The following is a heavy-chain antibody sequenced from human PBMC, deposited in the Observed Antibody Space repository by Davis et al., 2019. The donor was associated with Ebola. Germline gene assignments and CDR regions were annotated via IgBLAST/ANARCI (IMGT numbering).Heavy chain of an antibody. CDR2: ISTSSITK. D-gene: IGHD2-15*01. Sequence: GESLKISCAASGFTFSSYNMNWVRQAPGKGLEWVSYISTSSITKYYADSVKGRFTISRDNSKNTLYLQMNSLRAEDTAVYYCATGGGSGSPPLDLWGRGTLVTVSS. CDR3: ATGGGSGSPPLDL. V-gene: IGHV3-48*01. CDR1: GFTFSSYN. J-gene: IGHJ2*01.